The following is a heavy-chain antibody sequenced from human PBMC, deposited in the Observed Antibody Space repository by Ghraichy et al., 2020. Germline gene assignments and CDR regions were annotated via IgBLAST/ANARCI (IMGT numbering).Heavy chain of an antibody. D-gene: IGHD6-13*01. V-gene: IGHV3-43*02. J-gene: IGHJ4*02. CDR3: AAAAGYRF. Sequence: GESLNISCAASGFTFDDYAMHWVRQAPGKGLEWVSLISGDGGSPYYADSVKGRFTISRDNSKNSLYLQMNSLRTEDTALYYCAAAAGYRFWGQGTLVTVSS. CDR2: ISGDGGSP. CDR1: GFTFDDYA.